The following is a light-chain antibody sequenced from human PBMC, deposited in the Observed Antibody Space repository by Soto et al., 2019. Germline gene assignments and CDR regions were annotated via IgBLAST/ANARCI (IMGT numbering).Light chain of an antibody. CDR1: ERVIRF. CDR3: QQSYSAPFT. CDR2: SAS. Sequence: DIPMTQSPSSLSASVGDTVTITCRASERVIRFLNWYQQKPGEAPKVLIYSASSLQGGVPSRFSGSGSGTDFTLTIRRLQTEDFATYYCQQSYSAPFTFGPGTKVDVK. V-gene: IGKV1-39*01. J-gene: IGKJ3*01.